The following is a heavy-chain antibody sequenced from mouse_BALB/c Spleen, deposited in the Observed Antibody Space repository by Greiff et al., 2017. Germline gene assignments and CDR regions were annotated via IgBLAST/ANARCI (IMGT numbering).Heavy chain of an antibody. CDR1: GFSLTSYD. V-gene: IGHV2-9-2*01. Sequence: QVQLKESGPGLVAPSQSLSITCTVSGFSLTSYDISWIRQPPGKGLEWLGVIWTGGGTNYNSAFMSRLSISKDNSKSQVFLKMNSLQTDDTAIYYCVRGLWHGGVYYYAMDYWGQGTSVTVSS. D-gene: IGHD1-1*02. J-gene: IGHJ4*01. CDR3: VRGLWHGGVYYYAMDY. CDR2: IWTGGGT.